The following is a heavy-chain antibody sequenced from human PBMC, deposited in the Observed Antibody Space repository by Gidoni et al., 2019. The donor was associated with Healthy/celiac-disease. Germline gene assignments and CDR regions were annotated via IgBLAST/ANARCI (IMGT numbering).Heavy chain of an antibody. V-gene: IGHV1-69*04. J-gene: IGHJ4*01. CDR2: IIPILGIA. CDR3: AREVARWLQPDTGYFDY. D-gene: IGHD5-12*01. CDR1: VGTFSSYA. Sequence: QVQLAQSGAEVKKPGSSVKVSCKASVGTFSSYAISWVRQAPGQGLEWMGRIIPILGIANYAQKFQGRVTITADKSTSTAYMELSSLRSEDTAVYYCAREVARWLQPDTGYFDYWGHEPWSPSPQ.